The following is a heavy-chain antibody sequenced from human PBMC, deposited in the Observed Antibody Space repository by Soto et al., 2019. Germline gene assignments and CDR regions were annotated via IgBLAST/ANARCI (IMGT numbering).Heavy chain of an antibody. Sequence: QVQLVQSGAEVKKPGSSVKVSCKASGGTFSSYAISWVRQAPGQGLEWMGGIIPIFDTADYAQKCQGRVTITADESTSTAYMALSSLRSEDTAVYYCASHGITGTWVYYYGMDVWGQGTTVTVSS. D-gene: IGHD1-7*01. V-gene: IGHV1-69*12. CDR1: GGTFSSYA. CDR2: IIPIFDTA. CDR3: ASHGITGTWVYYYGMDV. J-gene: IGHJ6*02.